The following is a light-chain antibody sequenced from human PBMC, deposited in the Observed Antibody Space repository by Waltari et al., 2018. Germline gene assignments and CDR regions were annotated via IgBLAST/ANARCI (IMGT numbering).Light chain of an antibody. V-gene: IGLV2-11*01. CDR1: SRDVGGFKY. CDR2: DVD. Sequence: QSALTQPRSVSGSPGQSVTLSCTGTSRDVGGFKYSSWYQQHPGKAPKLGIYDVDKRPSGAPDRFSGSKAGNTASLTISGLQTDDDADYYCCSYAGRYTSVFGRGTRVTVL. CDR3: CSYAGRYTSV. J-gene: IGLJ2*01.